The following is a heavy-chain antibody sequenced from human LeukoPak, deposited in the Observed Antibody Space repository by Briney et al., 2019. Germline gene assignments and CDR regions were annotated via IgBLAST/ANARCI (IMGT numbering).Heavy chain of an antibody. CDR1: GFTFSSYS. D-gene: IGHD5-12*01. CDR2: ISSSSSYI. J-gene: IGHJ4*02. CDR3: ARGDIVATIMAFDY. V-gene: IGHV3-21*01. Sequence: GGSLRLSCAASGFTFSSYSMNWVRQAPGKGLEWVSSISSSSSYIYYADSVKGRFTISRDNAKNSLYLQMNSLRAEDTAVYYCARGDIVATIMAFDYWGQGTLVTVSP.